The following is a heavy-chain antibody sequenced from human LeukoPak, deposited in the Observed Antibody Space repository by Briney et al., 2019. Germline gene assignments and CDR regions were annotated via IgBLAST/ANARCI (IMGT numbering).Heavy chain of an antibody. CDR1: GFTFSSYW. CDR3: ARGPDVDTAMVLGGDY. V-gene: IGHV3-74*01. Sequence: GGSLRLSCAASGFTFSSYWMHWVRQAPGKGLVRVSRINSDGSSTSYADSVKGRFTISRDNAKNTLYLQMNSLRAEDTAVYYCARGPDVDTAMVLGGDYWGQGTLVTVSS. CDR2: INSDGSST. J-gene: IGHJ4*02. D-gene: IGHD5-18*01.